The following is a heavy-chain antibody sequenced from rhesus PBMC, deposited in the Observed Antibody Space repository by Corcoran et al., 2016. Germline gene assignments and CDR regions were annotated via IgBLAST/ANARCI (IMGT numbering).Heavy chain of an antibody. V-gene: IGHV4-80*01. CDR3: ARYREYSNYFGY. CDR2: INGNSGNT. Sequence: QVQLQESGPGLVKPSETLSLTCAVSGGSFSSYWWSWLRQPPGKGLELIGEINGNSGNTNYNPSIKSRVTISKDASKNQFSLKLSSVTAADTAVYYGARYREYSNYFGYWGQGVLVTVSS. CDR1: GGSFSSYW. J-gene: IGHJ4*01. D-gene: IGHD4-23*01.